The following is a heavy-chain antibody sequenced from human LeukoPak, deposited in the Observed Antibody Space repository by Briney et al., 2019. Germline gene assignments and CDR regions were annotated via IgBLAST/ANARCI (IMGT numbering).Heavy chain of an antibody. J-gene: IGHJ4*02. CDR1: GFTFSNYW. Sequence: GGSLRLSCAASGFTFSNYWMTWVRQAPGKGLEWVANIKQDGSEKYYMDSVKGRFTISRDNAKNSLYLQMNSLRTEDTGLYYCARDPSRRYTYGYGDSWGQGTLVTVSS. D-gene: IGHD5-18*01. CDR2: IKQDGSEK. CDR3: ARDPSRRYTYGYGDS. V-gene: IGHV3-7*01.